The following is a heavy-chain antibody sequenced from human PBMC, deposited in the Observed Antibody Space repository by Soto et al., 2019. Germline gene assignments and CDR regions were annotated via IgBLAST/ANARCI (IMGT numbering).Heavy chain of an antibody. CDR1: GFTFSSYA. CDR3: AKDLISVTTPPRFDY. V-gene: IGHV3-23*01. J-gene: IGHJ4*02. D-gene: IGHD4-4*01. Sequence: GGSLRLSCAASGFTFSSYAMSWVRQAPGKGLEWVSAITGSGGNTYYADSVKGRFTISRDNSKNTLYLQMNSLRAEDTAVYYCAKDLISVTTPPRFDYWGQGTLVTVSS. CDR2: ITGSGGNT.